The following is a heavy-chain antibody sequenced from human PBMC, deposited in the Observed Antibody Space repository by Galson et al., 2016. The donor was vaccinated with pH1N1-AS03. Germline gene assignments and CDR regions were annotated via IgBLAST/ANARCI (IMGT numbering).Heavy chain of an antibody. J-gene: IGHJ4*02. V-gene: IGHV1-69*13. CDR1: GGTSNIYS. Sequence: SVKVSCKASGGTSNIYSMSWVRQAPGQGLEWVGGIIPKYGTANFAQNFQGRVTITADESTSTTYMELRNLISDDTAVYYCARDRGDTRDLTRLDYWGQGTLITVSS. CDR2: IIPKYGTA. D-gene: IGHD3-16*01. CDR3: ARDRGDTRDLTRLDY.